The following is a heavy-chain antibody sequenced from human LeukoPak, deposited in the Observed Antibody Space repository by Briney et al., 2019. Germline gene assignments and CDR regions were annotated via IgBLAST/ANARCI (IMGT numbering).Heavy chain of an antibody. CDR2: IKQDGSEK. V-gene: IGHV3-7*01. J-gene: IGHJ4*02. Sequence: GGSLRLSCAASGFTFSSYWMSWVRQAPGKGLEWVANIKQDGSEKYYVDSVKGRFTISRDNAKNSLYLQMNSLRAEDTAVYYCARNEEYFWSGYPTPDYWGQGTLVTVSS. CDR1: GFTFSSYW. CDR3: ARNEEYFWSGYPTPDY. D-gene: IGHD3-3*01.